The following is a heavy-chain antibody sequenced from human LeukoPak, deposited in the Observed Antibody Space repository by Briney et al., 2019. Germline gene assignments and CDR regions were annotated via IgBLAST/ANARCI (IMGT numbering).Heavy chain of an antibody. J-gene: IGHJ4*02. D-gene: IGHD1-26*01. CDR1: GYTFTGYY. CDR2: INPNSGGT. Sequence: ASVKVSCKASGYTFTGYYMHWVRQAPGQGLEWMGWINPNSGGTNYAQKFQGWVIMTRDTSISTAYMELSRLRSDDTAVYYCARAHGRAWYSDYWGQGTLVTVSS. CDR3: ARAHGRAWYSDY. V-gene: IGHV1-2*04.